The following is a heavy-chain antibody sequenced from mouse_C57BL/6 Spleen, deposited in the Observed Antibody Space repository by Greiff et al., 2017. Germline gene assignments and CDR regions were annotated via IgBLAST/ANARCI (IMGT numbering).Heavy chain of an antibody. Sequence: QSGAELVRPGASVKMSCKASGYTFTSYHMHWVKQTPSQGLEWIGAIYPGNGDTSYNQKFKGKATLTVDKSSSTAYMQLSSLTSEDSAVYFCARYGNYEYYVDYWGQGTTLTVSS. CDR3: ARYGNYEYYVDY. V-gene: IGHV1-12*01. CDR2: IYPGNGDT. CDR1: GYTFTSYH. J-gene: IGHJ2*01. D-gene: IGHD2-1*01.